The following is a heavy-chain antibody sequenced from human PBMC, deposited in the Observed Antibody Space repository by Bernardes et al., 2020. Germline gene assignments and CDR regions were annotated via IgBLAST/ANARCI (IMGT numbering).Heavy chain of an antibody. CDR2: IYYSGST. CDR1: GGSISSSSYY. D-gene: IGHD3-22*01. CDR3: ARHPYYDSFMRRHYYMDV. Sequence: LSLTCTVSGGSISSSSYYWGWIRQPPGKGLDWIGSIYYSGSTYYNPSLKSRVTISVDTSKNQFSLKLSSVTAADTAVYYCARHPYYDSFMRRHYYMDVWGKGTTVTVSS. V-gene: IGHV4-39*01. J-gene: IGHJ6*03.